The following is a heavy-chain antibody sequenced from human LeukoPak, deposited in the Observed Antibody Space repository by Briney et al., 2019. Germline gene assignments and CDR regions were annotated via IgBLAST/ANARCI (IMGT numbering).Heavy chain of an antibody. CDR2: ITSSGDDI. J-gene: IGHJ4*02. D-gene: IGHD5-12*01. CDR1: GFTFSVYY. V-gene: IGHV3-11*01. Sequence: GGSLRLSCAASGFTFSVYYISWICQAPGEGLEWVAYITSSGDDIYYADSVKGRFTISRDNAKNALFLRMSSLRVEDTATYYCASDIVATSGDFWGQGTLVSVSS. CDR3: ASDIVATSGDF.